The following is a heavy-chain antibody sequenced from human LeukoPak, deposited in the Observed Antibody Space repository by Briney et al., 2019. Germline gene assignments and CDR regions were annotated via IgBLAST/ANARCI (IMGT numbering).Heavy chain of an antibody. Sequence: SVKVSCKASGGTFSSYAISWVRQAPGQGLEWMGGIIPIFGTANYAQKFQGRVTITADESTSTAYMELSSLRSEDTAVYYCARDLLSPHSSSWGGRGNWFDPWGQGTLVTVSS. J-gene: IGHJ5*02. V-gene: IGHV1-69*13. CDR2: IIPIFGTA. D-gene: IGHD6-13*01. CDR1: GGTFSSYA. CDR3: ARDLLSPHSSSWGGRGNWFDP.